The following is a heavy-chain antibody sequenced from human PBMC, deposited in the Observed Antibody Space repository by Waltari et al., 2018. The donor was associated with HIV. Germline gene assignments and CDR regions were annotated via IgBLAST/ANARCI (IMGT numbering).Heavy chain of an antibody. D-gene: IGHD4-17*01. CDR3: ARDKYGGHWFDP. V-gene: IGHV4-31*03. Sequence: QVQLQELGPGLVKPSQTLSLSCTVSGASISRGDYYWSWIRQHPWKGLEWIGYIYDSGHTHYSPALQSRVTSPVDTSKNHFSLNLSSVTAADTAVYYCARDKYGGHWFDPWGQGTLVTVSS. J-gene: IGHJ5*02. CDR1: GASISRGDYY. CDR2: IYDSGHT.